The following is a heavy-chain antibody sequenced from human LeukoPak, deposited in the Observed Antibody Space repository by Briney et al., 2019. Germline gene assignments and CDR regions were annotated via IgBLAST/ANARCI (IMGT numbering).Heavy chain of an antibody. J-gene: IGHJ4*02. CDR3: ARVMVSSGPADY. D-gene: IGHD2-8*01. Sequence: GGSLRLSCAASGFSFSSYALTWVRQAPGKGLEWVSSISGTGDRTQYADSVKGRFTISRDNSKNTLYLQMSSLRAEDTAIYYCARVMVSSGPADYWGQGTLVTVSS. CDR1: GFSFSSYA. V-gene: IGHV3-23*01. CDR2: ISGTGDRT.